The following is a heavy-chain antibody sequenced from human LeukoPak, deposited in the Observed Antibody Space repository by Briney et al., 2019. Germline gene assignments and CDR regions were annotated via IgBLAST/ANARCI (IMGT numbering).Heavy chain of an antibody. CDR2: INSDGSST. V-gene: IGHV3-74*01. Sequence: GGSLRLSCAASGFTFSSYWMHWVRQAPGKGLEWVSRINSDGSSTTYADSVKGRFTICRDNDKNTLALQMNRLRAEDTAVYYCAREMYTTSSVRGAYGGQGTLVSVSS. CDR1: GFTFSSYW. J-gene: IGHJ4*02. CDR3: AREMYTTSSVRGAY. D-gene: IGHD6-6*01.